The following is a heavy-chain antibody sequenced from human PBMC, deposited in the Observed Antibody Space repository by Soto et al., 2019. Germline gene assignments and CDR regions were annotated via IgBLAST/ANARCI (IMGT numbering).Heavy chain of an antibody. V-gene: IGHV1-18*01. Sequence: ASVKVSCKASGYTFTSYGLTWVRQAPGQGLEWMGWISPYNGNTDYAQKFQGRVTMTTDTSTSTAYMELRSLRYDDTAVYYCARVYPSDTRYGYVGNNWFDPWGQGTLVAVSS. D-gene: IGHD5-18*01. CDR1: GYTFTSYG. J-gene: IGHJ5*02. CDR2: ISPYNGNT. CDR3: ARVYPSDTRYGYVGNNWFDP.